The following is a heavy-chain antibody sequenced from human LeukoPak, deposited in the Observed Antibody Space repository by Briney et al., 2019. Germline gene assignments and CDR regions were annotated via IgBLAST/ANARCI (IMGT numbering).Heavy chain of an antibody. CDR2: IYHSGST. Sequence: PSETLSLTCTVSGYSISSGYYWGWIRQPPGKGLEWIGSIYHSGSTYYNPSLKSRVTISVDTSKNQFSLKLSSVTAADTAVYYCARAADYYGSGSYYPNRAYWYFDLWGRGTLVTVSS. V-gene: IGHV4-38-2*02. CDR1: GYSISSGYY. J-gene: IGHJ2*01. CDR3: ARAADYYGSGSYYPNRAYWYFDL. D-gene: IGHD3-10*01.